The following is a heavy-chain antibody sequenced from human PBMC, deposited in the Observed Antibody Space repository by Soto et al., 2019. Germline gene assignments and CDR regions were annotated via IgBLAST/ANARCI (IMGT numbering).Heavy chain of an antibody. V-gene: IGHV4-31*03. J-gene: IGHJ6*02. CDR3: ARVTTWSGYLFRYYYGMDV. CDR2: IYYSGST. CDR1: GGSISSGGYY. D-gene: IGHD3-3*01. Sequence: QVQLQESGPGLVKPSQTLSLTCTVSGGSISSGGYYWSWIRHHPGKGLEWIGYIYYSGSTYYNPSLKSRVTISVAPSKNQFSLKLSSVTAADTAVYYCARVTTWSGYLFRYYYGMDVWGQGTTVTVPS.